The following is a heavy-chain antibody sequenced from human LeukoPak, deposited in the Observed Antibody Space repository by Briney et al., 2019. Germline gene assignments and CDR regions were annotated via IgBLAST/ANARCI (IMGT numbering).Heavy chain of an antibody. CDR3: AKDPLLTYYYDSSGYPPRDY. CDR2: ISGSGGST. J-gene: IGHJ4*02. Sequence: GGSLRLSCAASGFTFSSYAMSWVRQAPGKGLEWVSAISGSGGSTYYADSVKGRFTISRDNSKNTLYLQMSSLRAEDTAVYYCAKDPLLTYYYDSSGYPPRDYWGQGTLVTVPS. V-gene: IGHV3-23*01. D-gene: IGHD3-22*01. CDR1: GFTFSSYA.